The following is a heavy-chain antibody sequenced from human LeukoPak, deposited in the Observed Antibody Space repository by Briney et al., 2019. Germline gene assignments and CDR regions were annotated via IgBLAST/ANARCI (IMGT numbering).Heavy chain of an antibody. D-gene: IGHD2/OR15-2a*01. V-gene: IGHV4-4*02. CDR3: ARLLGAEYFQH. CDR2: IYHSGST. J-gene: IGHJ1*01. Sequence: SETLSLTCAVSGGSISSSNWWSWVRQPPGKGLEWIGEIYHSGSTNYNPSLKSRVTISVDKSKNQFSLMLTSVTATDTAVYYCARLLGAEYFQHWGQGTLVTVSS. CDR1: GGSISSSNW.